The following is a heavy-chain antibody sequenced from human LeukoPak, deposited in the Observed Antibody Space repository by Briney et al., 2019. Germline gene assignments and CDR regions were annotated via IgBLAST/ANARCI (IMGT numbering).Heavy chain of an antibody. CDR1: GFTFSTYG. J-gene: IGHJ4*02. CDR2: IRYDGSSE. Sequence: GRSLRLSCAASGFTFSTYGTHWVRQAPGRGLEWVAVIRYDGSSEYYADSVKGRFIISRDNSKNTLYLQMNSLRAEDTAVYYCARYCSGGSCYMGLIWGQGTLVTVSS. CDR3: ARYCSGGSCYMGLI. V-gene: IGHV3-33*01. D-gene: IGHD2-15*01.